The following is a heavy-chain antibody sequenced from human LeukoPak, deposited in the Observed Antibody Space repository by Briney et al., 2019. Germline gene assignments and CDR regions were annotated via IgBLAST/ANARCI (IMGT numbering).Heavy chain of an antibody. Sequence: GGSLRLSCAASGFTFSSYSMNWVRQAPGKGLEWVSSISSSSSYIYYADSVKGRFTIFRDNAKNSLYLQMNSLRAEDTAVYYCARVVKTIFGGYMDVWGRGTTVTVSS. CDR2: ISSSSSYI. J-gene: IGHJ6*03. D-gene: IGHD3-3*01. CDR3: ARVVKTIFGGYMDV. V-gene: IGHV3-21*01. CDR1: GFTFSSYS.